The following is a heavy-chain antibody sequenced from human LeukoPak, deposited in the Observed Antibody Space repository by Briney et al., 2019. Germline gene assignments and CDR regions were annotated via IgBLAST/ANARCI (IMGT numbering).Heavy chain of an antibody. J-gene: IGHJ4*02. CDR2: ISGSGGST. Sequence: GGSLRLSCAASGLTFSSYAMSWVRQAPGKGLEWVSAISGSGGSTYYADSVKGRFTISRDNSKNALYLQMNSLRAEDTAVYYCAKDQIYYGSGTYFDYWGQGTLVTVSS. CDR3: AKDQIYYGSGTYFDY. D-gene: IGHD3-10*01. CDR1: GLTFSSYA. V-gene: IGHV3-23*01.